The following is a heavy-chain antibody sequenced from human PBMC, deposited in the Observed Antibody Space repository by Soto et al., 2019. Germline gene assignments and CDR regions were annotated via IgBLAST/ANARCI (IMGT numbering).Heavy chain of an antibody. D-gene: IGHD2-8*02. CDR3: ARDLVTGGYFDY. J-gene: IGHJ4*02. CDR1: GFTFSSYS. V-gene: IGHV3-21*01. Sequence: EVQLVESGGGLVKPGGSLRLSCAASGFTFSSYSMNWVRQAPGKGLEWVSSISSSSSYIYYADSVKGRFTISRDNAKKSLYLQMNSLSAEDTAVYYCARDLVTGGYFDYWGQGTLVTVSS. CDR2: ISSSSSYI.